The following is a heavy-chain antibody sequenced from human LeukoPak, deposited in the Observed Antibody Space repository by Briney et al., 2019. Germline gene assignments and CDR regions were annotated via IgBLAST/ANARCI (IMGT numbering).Heavy chain of an antibody. V-gene: IGHV3-30*02. CDR1: GFTFRSYG. D-gene: IGHD6-13*01. CDR3: AKDPAAPAPCYFDY. J-gene: IGHJ4*02. CDR2: IRYDGSNK. Sequence: GGSLRLSCAASGFTFRSYGMHWVRQAPGKGLEWVAFIRYDGSNKYYADSVKGRFTISRDNSKNTLYLQMNSLRAEDTAVYYCAKDPAAPAPCYFDYWGQGTLVTVSS.